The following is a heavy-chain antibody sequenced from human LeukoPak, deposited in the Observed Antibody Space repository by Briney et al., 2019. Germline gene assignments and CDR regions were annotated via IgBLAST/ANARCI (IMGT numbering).Heavy chain of an antibody. Sequence: KPSETLSLTCTVSGGSISSYYWSWIRQPPGKGLEWIGYIYYSGSTNYNPSLKSRVTISVDTSKNQFSLKLSSVTAADTAVYYCARAGSYDRRFDLWGRGTLVTVSS. J-gene: IGHJ2*01. CDR1: GGSISSYY. CDR2: IYYSGST. D-gene: IGHD3-22*01. CDR3: ARAGSYDRRFDL. V-gene: IGHV4-59*01.